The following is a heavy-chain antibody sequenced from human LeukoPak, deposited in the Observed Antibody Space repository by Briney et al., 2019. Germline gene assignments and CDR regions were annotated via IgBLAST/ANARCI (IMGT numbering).Heavy chain of an antibody. CDR2: ISSRSRTI. Sequence: GGSLRLSCAASGFTFSSYSMNWVRQAPGKGLEWVSYISSRSRTIYYADSVKGRFTISRDNAKISLYLQMNSLRAEDTAVYYCARDWYHAIDYWGQGTLVTVSS. CDR3: ARDWYHAIDY. V-gene: IGHV3-48*01. D-gene: IGHD2-2*01. J-gene: IGHJ4*02. CDR1: GFTFSSYS.